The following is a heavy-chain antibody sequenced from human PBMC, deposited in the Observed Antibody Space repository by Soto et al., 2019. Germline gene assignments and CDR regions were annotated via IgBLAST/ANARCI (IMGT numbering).Heavy chain of an antibody. CDR3: ATHEAGAKVPWYYFDY. Sequence: QVQLVESGGGVVQPGRSLRLSCAASGFTFSSYGMHWVRQAPGKGLEWVAVISYDGSNKYYADSVKGRFTISRDNSKNTLYLQMNSLRAEDTAVYYCATHEAGAKVPWYYFDYWGQGTLVTVSS. V-gene: IGHV3-30*03. J-gene: IGHJ4*02. CDR1: GFTFSSYG. D-gene: IGHD1-26*01. CDR2: ISYDGSNK.